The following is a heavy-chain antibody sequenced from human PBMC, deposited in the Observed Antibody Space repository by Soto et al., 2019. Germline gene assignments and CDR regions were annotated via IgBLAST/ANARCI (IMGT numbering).Heavy chain of an antibody. J-gene: IGHJ4*02. D-gene: IGHD3-3*01. Sequence: GESLKISCKGSGYNFAVYWIAWVRQMPGKGLELMGIIYPSDSDTRYRPSFQGQVTISADKSISSAYLQWSSLRASDTAMYYCARGGVSTRTFDYWGQGTPVTVSA. V-gene: IGHV5-51*01. CDR3: ARGGVSTRTFDY. CDR1: GYNFAVYW. CDR2: IYPSDSDT.